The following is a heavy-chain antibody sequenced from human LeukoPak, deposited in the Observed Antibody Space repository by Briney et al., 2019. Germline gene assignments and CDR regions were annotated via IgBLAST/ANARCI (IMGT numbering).Heavy chain of an antibody. J-gene: IGHJ4*02. CDR2: ISVSGNT. Sequence: GGSLRLSCAAAGFTLSSYAMSWVRQAPGKGLEWVSAISVSGNTYHADSVKGRFTISRDSSKNTLYLQMNRLRAEDAAVYYCAKAPVTTCSGAYCYPFDYWGQGTLVTVSS. CDR1: GFTLSSYA. CDR3: AKAPVTTCSGAYCYPFDY. D-gene: IGHD2-21*01. V-gene: IGHV3-23*01.